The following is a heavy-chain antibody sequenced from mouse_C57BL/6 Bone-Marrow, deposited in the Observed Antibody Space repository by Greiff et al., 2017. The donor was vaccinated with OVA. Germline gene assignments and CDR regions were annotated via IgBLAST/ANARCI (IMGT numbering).Heavy chain of an antibody. V-gene: IGHV1-81*01. D-gene: IGHD6-1*01. CDR1: GYTFTSYG. CDR3: ATISSSAY. J-gene: IGHJ3*01. Sequence: QVQLQQSGAELARPGASVKLSCKASGYTFTSYGISWVKQRTGQGLEWIGEIYPRSGNTYYNEKFKGKATLTADKSSSTAYMELRSLTSEDSAVYFCATISSSAYWGQGTLVTVSA. CDR2: IYPRSGNT.